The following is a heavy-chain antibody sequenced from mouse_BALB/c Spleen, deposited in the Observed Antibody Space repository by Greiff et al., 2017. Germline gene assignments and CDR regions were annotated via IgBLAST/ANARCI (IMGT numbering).Heavy chain of an antibody. CDR2: ISSGGSYT. CDR3: ARRGYDSLYYAMDY. J-gene: IGHJ4*01. D-gene: IGHD2-4*01. CDR1: GFTFSSYG. V-gene: IGHV5-6*02. Sequence: EVKLMESGGDLVKPGGSLKLSCAASGFTFSSYGMSWVRQTPDKRLEWVATISSGGSYTYYPDSVKGRFTISRDNAKNTLYLQMSSLKSEDTAMYYCARRGYDSLYYAMDYWGQGTSVTVSS.